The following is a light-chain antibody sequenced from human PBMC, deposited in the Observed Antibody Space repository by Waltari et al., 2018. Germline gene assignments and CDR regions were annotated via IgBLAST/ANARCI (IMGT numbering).Light chain of an antibody. CDR2: DAS. CDR1: QDINNY. V-gene: IGKV1-33*01. J-gene: IGKJ4*01. Sequence: DIQMTQSPSSLSASVGDSVTITCQASQDINNYLNWYQQKPGKAPKLLIYDASNLETGVPSRFSGSGSGTTFTFTISSPQPEDIATYYCQQFHSLLTFGGGTKVEIK. CDR3: QQFHSLLT.